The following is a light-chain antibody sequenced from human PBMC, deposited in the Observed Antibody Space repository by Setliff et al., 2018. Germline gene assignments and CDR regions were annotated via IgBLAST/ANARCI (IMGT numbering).Light chain of an antibody. CDR1: SSDVGGYNY. CDR2: DVS. J-gene: IGLJ1*01. V-gene: IGLV2-11*01. CDR3: CSYAGSYTYV. Sequence: QSALAQPRSVSGSPGQSVTISCTGTSSDVGGYNYVSWYQQHPGKAPKLMIYDVSKRPSGVPDRFSGSKSGNTAPLTISGLQAEDEADYYCCSYAGSYTYVFGTGTKGTVL.